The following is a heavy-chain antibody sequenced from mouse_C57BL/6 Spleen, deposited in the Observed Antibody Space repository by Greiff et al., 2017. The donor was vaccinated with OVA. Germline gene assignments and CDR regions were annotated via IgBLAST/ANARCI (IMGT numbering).Heavy chain of an antibody. V-gene: IGHV7-1*01. CDR3: ARDASYYYGSSDY. Sequence: EVMLVESGGGLVQSGRSLRLSCATSGFTFSDFYMEWVRQAPGKGLEWIAASRNKANDYTTEYSASVKGRFIVSRDTSQSILYLQMNALRAEDTAIYYCARDASYYYGSSDYWGQGTTLTVSS. CDR2: SRNKANDYTT. CDR1: GFTFSDFY. D-gene: IGHD1-1*01. J-gene: IGHJ2*01.